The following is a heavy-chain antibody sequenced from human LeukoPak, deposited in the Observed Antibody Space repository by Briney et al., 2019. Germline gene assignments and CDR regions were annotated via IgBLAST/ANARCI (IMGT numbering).Heavy chain of an antibody. D-gene: IGHD2-21*01. CDR1: GFSISNHC. CDR3: ASNFGGRDGS. CDR2: IRPDGSKE. V-gene: IGHV3-7*01. Sequence: GGSLRLSCAASGFSISNHCMNWVRQAPGKGLEWVAYIRPDGSKEYYVASVKGRFTISRDNAKNALYLQMNSLRGEDTAVYYCASNFGGRDGSWGRGTLVTVSS. J-gene: IGHJ5*02.